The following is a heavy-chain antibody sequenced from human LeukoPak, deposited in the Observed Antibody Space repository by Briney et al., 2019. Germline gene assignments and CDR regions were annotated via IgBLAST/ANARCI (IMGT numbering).Heavy chain of an antibody. CDR1: GGSISSYY. Sequence: SETLSLTCTVSGGSISSYYWSWIRQPAGKGLEWIGRIYTSGSTNYNPSLKSRVTMSVDTSKNQFSLQLSAVTAADTAVYYCAREHSSGWSDYWGQGTLVTVSS. V-gene: IGHV4-4*07. D-gene: IGHD6-19*01. CDR2: IYTSGST. J-gene: IGHJ4*02. CDR3: AREHSSGWSDY.